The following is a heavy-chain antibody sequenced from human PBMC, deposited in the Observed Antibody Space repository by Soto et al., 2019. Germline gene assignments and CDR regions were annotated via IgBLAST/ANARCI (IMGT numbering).Heavy chain of an antibody. CDR1: GFTFSSQT. CDR3: AKGARDVDS. J-gene: IGHJ4*02. D-gene: IGHD5-12*01. CDR2: ISSSGST. Sequence: EVQLLESGGGLVQPGGSLRLSCAASGFTFSSQTMSWVRQAPGKGLEWVSVISSSGSTSYTDSVEGRFTISKDSSKNTRYLQLNSLRVEDTAVYYCAKGARDVDSWGQGTLVTVSS. V-gene: IGHV3-23*01.